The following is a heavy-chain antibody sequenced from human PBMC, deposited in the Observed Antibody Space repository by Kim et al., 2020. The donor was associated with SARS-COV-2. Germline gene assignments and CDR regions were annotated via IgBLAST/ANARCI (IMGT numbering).Heavy chain of an antibody. CDR1: GFTFSDYY. Sequence: GGSLRLSCAASGFTFSDYYMSWIRQAPGKGLEWVSYISSSGSTIYYADSVKGRFTISRDNAKNSLYLQMNSLRAEDTAVYYCARVVTVSSTSEAGDWLDPWGQGTLVTVSS. J-gene: IGHJ5*02. V-gene: IGHV3-11*01. D-gene: IGHD2-2*01. CDR2: ISSSGSTI. CDR3: ARVVTVSSTSEAGDWLDP.